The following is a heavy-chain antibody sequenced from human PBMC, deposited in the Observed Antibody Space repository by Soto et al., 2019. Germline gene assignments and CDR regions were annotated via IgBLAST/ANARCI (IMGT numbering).Heavy chain of an antibody. J-gene: IGHJ4*02. CDR1: GFTFSSYA. D-gene: IGHD1-26*01. CDR3: ARRGSGSYYDN. V-gene: IGHV3-23*01. Sequence: EVRLLESGGGLVQPGGSLRLSCAASGFTFSSYAMRWVRQAPVKGLEWVSAISGSGDSTYYADSVKGRFTISRDNSKNTLYLQMNSPRAEDTAVYYCARRGSGSYYDNWGQGTLVTVSS. CDR2: ISGSGDST.